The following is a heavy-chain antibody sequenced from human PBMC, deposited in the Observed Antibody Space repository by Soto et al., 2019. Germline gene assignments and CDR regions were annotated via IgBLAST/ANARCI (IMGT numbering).Heavy chain of an antibody. V-gene: IGHV4-59*08. D-gene: IGHD6-13*01. J-gene: IGHJ4*02. CDR2: IYYSGSS. CDR1: GGSIGNSY. CDR3: ARHSSSRPIFDY. Sequence: QVQLQESGPGLVKPSETLSLTCTVSGGSIGNSYWSWIRQSPVKGLEWIGYIYYSGSSNYNPSLKCRVSIAVDTSKNQFSLKLRSVTAADTAVYYCARHSSSRPIFDYWGQGTLVIV.